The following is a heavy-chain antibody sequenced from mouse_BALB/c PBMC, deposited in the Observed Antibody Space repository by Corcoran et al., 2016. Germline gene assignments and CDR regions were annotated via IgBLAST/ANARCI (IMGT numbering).Heavy chain of an antibody. CDR1: GFSLSTSGMG. J-gene: IGHJ3*01. CDR2: IYWDDDK. V-gene: IGHV8-12*01. D-gene: IGHD2-4*01. Sequence: QITLKESGPGILQPSQTLSLTCSFSGFSLSTSGMGVSWIRQPSGKGLEWLAHIYWDDDKRYNPSLKSRLTISKDTSRNQVFRKITSVDTADTATYYCARSMITTMEFAYWGQGTLVTVSA. CDR3: ARSMITTMEFAY.